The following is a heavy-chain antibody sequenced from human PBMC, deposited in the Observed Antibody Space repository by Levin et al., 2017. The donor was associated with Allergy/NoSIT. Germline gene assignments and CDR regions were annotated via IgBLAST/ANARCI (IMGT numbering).Heavy chain of an antibody. CDR3: ARRIVVPAATPRMDV. J-gene: IGHJ6*04. CDR1: GYTFTSYD. CDR2: MNPNSGNT. V-gene: IGHV1-8*01. D-gene: IGHD2-2*01. Sequence: GESLKISCKASGYTFTSYDINWVRQATGQGLEWMGWMNPNSGNTGYAQKFQGRVTMTRNTSISTAYMELSSLRSEDTAVYYCARRIVVPAATPRMDVWGKGTTVTVSS.